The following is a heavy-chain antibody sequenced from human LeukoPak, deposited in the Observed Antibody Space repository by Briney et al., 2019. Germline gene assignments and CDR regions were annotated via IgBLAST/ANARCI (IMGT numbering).Heavy chain of an antibody. CDR1: GYTFTGCY. J-gene: IGHJ5*02. CDR3: ARERFGESLNWFDP. Sequence: ASVKVSCKASGYTFTGCYMHWVRQAPGQGLEWMGWINPNSGGTNYAQKFQGRVTMTRDTSISTAYMELSRLRSDDTAVYYCARERFGESLNWFDPWGQGTLVTVSS. D-gene: IGHD3-10*01. V-gene: IGHV1-2*02. CDR2: INPNSGGT.